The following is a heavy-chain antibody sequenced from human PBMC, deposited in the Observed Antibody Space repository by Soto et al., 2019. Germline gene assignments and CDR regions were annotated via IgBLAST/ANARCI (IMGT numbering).Heavy chain of an antibody. CDR1: GFSLSTRGVG. CDR2: IFWDDDK. D-gene: IGHD5-12*01. J-gene: IGHJ4*02. V-gene: IGHV2-5*02. Sequence: QITLKEFGPTLVKPTQTPTLTCSFSGFSLSTRGVGVGWFRHPPGKALEWLALIFWDDDKWYSPSLRSRLTITEDTSKNQVVLTMPNMDPVDTATYYCAHRSRGYAYYFDQWGQGTLVTVSS. CDR3: AHRSRGYAYYFDQ.